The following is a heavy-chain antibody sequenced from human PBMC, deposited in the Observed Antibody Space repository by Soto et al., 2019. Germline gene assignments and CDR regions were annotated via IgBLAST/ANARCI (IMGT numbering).Heavy chain of an antibody. CDR3: ARDRNDRSATVQEYFQH. V-gene: IGHV1-69*13. CDR2: IIPIFGTA. D-gene: IGHD1-1*01. CDR1: GGTFSSSA. Sequence: ASVKVSCKASGGTFSSSAISWGQQAPGQGLEWMGGIIPIFGTANYAQKFQGRVTITADESTSTAYMELSSLRSEDTAVYYCARDRNDRSATVQEYFQHWGQGTLVTVSS. J-gene: IGHJ1*01.